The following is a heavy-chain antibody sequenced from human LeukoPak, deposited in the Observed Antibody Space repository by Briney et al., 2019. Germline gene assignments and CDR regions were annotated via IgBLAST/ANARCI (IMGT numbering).Heavy chain of an antibody. CDR1: GFTFSSST. D-gene: IGHD4/OR15-4a*01. J-gene: IGHJ5*02. CDR3: VRIPNSANFPNWFDP. CDR2: ISSSSNYI. Sequence: GGSLRLSCAASGFTFSSSTMNWVRQAPGKGLELVSSISSSSNYIYYVDSVKGRFTISRDNAKNSLYLQMNSLRAEDTAVYYCVRIPNSANFPNWFDPWGQGTLVTVSS. V-gene: IGHV3-21*01.